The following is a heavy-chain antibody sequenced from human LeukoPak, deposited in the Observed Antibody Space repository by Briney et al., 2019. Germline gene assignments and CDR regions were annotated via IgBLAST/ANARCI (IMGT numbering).Heavy chain of an antibody. Sequence: PSETLSLTCAVSGGSFSGYCASWSRQPPGQGLEWIGDINHSGSTNYNPSLKSRVTISVDTSNNQFSLKLSSVTAADTAVYYCARRFDHGGTPVDYWGQGTLVTVSS. CDR3: ARRFDHGGTPVDY. J-gene: IGHJ4*02. CDR2: INHSGST. CDR1: GGSFSGYC. V-gene: IGHV4-34*01. D-gene: IGHD4-23*01.